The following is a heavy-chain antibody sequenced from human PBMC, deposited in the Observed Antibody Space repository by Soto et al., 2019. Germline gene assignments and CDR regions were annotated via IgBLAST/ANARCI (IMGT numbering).Heavy chain of an antibody. D-gene: IGHD3-3*01. J-gene: IGHJ5*02. V-gene: IGHV3-21*01. CDR3: ARSFGVSETYRNWFGP. CDR1: GFTFSTHN. CDR2: IDPSGNYI. Sequence: GGSLRLSCAASGFTFSTHNMNWVRQAPGKGLEWVSTIDPSGNYIYYADSVKGRFTISRDNAKNSLYLQMNSLRAEDTAVYYCARSFGVSETYRNWFGPWGQGTLVTVSS.